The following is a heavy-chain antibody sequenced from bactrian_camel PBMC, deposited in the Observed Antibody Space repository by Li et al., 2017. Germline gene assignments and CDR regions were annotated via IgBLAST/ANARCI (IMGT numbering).Heavy chain of an antibody. CDR2: IMILGATT. J-gene: IGHJ4*01. Sequence: HVQLVESGGGSVQAGWSLRLSCEVSGITEGTNCIGWFRQAPGKEREGVAAIMILGATTYYADSVKGRFTISQDNAKNMVYLQVNGLKAEDTAMYYCAAGWSFGVGTLLRRHYNYWGQGTQVTVS. V-gene: IGHV3S54*01. CDR1: GITEGTNC. CDR3: AAGWSFGVGTLLRRHYNY. D-gene: IGHD3*01.